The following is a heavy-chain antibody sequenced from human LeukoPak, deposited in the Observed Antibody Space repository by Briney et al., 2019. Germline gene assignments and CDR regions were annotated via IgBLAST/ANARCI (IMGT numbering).Heavy chain of an antibody. CDR2: IYSGGST. J-gene: IGHJ4*02. CDR1: GFTISGNY. D-gene: IGHD3-22*01. CDR3: ARGQGYYDSSGYYEDY. V-gene: IGHV3-53*05. Sequence: PGGSLRLSCAASGFTISGNYMSWVRQAPGKGLEWVSVIYSGGSTYYADSVKGRFTISRDNSKNTLYLQMNSLRAEDTDVYYCARGQGYYDSSGYYEDYWGQGTLVTVSS.